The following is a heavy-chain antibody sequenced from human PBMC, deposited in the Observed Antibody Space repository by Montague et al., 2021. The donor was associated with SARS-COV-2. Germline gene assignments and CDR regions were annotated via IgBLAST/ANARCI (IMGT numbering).Heavy chain of an antibody. J-gene: IGHJ6*02. CDR1: GGSISSGGYY. D-gene: IGHD6-13*01. CDR3: ARVGAKQLVVLSGMDV. CDR2: IYYSGST. V-gene: IGHV4-31*03. Sequence: TLSLTCTVSGGSISSGGYYWSWIRQHPGKGLEWIGCIYYSGSTYYNPSLKSRVTISVDTSKNQFSLKLSSVTAADTAVYYCARVGAKQLVVLSGMDVWGQGTTVTVSS.